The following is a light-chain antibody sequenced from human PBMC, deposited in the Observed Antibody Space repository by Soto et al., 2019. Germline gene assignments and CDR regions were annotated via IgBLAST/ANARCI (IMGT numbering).Light chain of an antibody. V-gene: IGKV3-20*01. CDR3: QHYGSSPLT. J-gene: IGKJ4*02. CDR1: QSVSSSS. CDR2: GAS. Sequence: EIVLTQSPGTLSLSPGERATLSCRATQSVSSSSLAWYQRKPGQAPRLLIYGASSRATGIPDRFSGSGYGTDFSLTSRRLEPEDFAIYYCQHYGSSPLTFGGGTKVEIK.